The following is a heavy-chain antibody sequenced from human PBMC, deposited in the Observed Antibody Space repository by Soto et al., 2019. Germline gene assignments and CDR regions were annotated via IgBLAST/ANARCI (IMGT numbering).Heavy chain of an antibody. J-gene: IGHJ4*02. Sequence: PSETLSLTCAVYGGSFSGYSWTWIRQPPGTGLEWIGEIKHSGSTNYNPSLKSRVTISVDTSKNQFPLKLTSVTAADTALDYCARXKITGLFDYWDQGTLVTVAS. CDR1: GGSFSGYS. V-gene: IGHV4-34*01. D-gene: IGHD2-8*02. CDR2: IKHSGST. CDR3: ARXKITGLFDY.